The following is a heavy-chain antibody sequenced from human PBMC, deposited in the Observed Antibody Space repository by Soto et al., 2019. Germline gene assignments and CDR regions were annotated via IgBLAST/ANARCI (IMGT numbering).Heavy chain of an antibody. CDR2: IHQDGNEK. V-gene: IGHV3-7*03. CDR1: RFTFSTYW. Sequence: GGSLRLSCAASRFTFSTYWMTWVRQTPGKGLEWVANIHQDGNEKYYMDSVKGRFTISRDNAKNSLYLEMNSLKTEDTALYYCVKDWGHDFWNGYFNFWGHGTTVTLSS. CDR3: VKDWGHDFWNGYFNF. J-gene: IGHJ6*02. D-gene: IGHD3-3*01.